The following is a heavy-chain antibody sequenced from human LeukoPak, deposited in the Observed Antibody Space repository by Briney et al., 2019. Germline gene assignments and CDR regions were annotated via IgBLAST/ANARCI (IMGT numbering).Heavy chain of an antibody. D-gene: IGHD3-3*01. J-gene: IGHJ4*02. Sequence: SETLSLTCTVSGGSISSYYWSWIRQPPGKGLEWIGYIYYSGSTNYNPSLKSRVTISVDTSKNQFSLKLSSVTAADTAVYYCARDSNDFWSGYYGGLDYWGQGTLVTVSS. CDR3: ARDSNDFWSGYYGGLDY. V-gene: IGHV4-59*01. CDR2: IYYSGST. CDR1: GGSISSYY.